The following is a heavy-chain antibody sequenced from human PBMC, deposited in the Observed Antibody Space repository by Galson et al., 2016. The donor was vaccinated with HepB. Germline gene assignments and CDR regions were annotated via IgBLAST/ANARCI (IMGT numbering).Heavy chain of an antibody. CDR1: GGSISSYY. CDR2: FYYSGST. CDR3: AREGRGIAPRLFLDLPRTPYGMDV. Sequence: SETLSLTCTVSGGSISSYYWSWIRQPPGKGLDWLGYFYYSGSTNYNPSLKSRVTISVDPPKNQSSLKLSSVTAADTAVYSCAREGRGIAPRLFLDLPRTPYGMDVWGKGTTVTVSS. D-gene: IGHD6-6*01. V-gene: IGHV4-59*01. J-gene: IGHJ6*04.